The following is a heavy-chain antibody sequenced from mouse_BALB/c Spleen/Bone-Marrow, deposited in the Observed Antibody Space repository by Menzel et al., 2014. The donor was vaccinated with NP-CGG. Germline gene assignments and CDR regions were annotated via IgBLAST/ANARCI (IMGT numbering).Heavy chain of an antibody. D-gene: IGHD2-14*01. CDR3: ARWYRDPHFAMDY. J-gene: IGHJ4*01. V-gene: IGHV1-80*01. Sequence: QVQLNDSGAELVRPGSSVKISCKASGYAFSSYWVNWVKQRPGQGLEWIGQIYPGDGDTNYNGNFKDKATLTVDRSSSTAFMQLSSLTSEDSAVYFCARWYRDPHFAMDYWGPGTSVTVSS. CDR1: GYAFSSYW. CDR2: IYPGDGDT.